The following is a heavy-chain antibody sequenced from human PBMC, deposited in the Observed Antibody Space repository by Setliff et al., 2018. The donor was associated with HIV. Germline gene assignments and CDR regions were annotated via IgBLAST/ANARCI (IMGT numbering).Heavy chain of an antibody. CDR3: ARPIRGTHYSYMDV. Sequence: HPGGSLRLSCAASGFTFSSSWMNWVRQAPGKGLEWVANIKQDGSQKYYVDSVKGRFTISRDNARNCLYLQMNSLRAEDTALYYCARPIRGTHYSYMDVWGKGTTVTVSS. CDR2: IKQDGSQK. J-gene: IGHJ6*03. D-gene: IGHD3-16*01. V-gene: IGHV3-7*03. CDR1: GFTFSSSW.